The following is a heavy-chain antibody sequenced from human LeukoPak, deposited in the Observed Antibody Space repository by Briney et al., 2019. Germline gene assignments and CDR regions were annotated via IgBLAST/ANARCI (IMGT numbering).Heavy chain of an antibody. J-gene: IGHJ4*02. Sequence: GGSLRLSCAASGFTFSYYSMHWVRQAPGKGLEWVAFIRYDESKKFYGDSVKGRFTISRDNSKNTLYLQMNSLRTEDTAVYYCAKSHLPNAYSGTYYCDYWGQGTLITVSS. CDR1: GFTFSYYS. CDR2: IRYDESKK. D-gene: IGHD1-26*01. V-gene: IGHV3-30*02. CDR3: AKSHLPNAYSGTYYCDY.